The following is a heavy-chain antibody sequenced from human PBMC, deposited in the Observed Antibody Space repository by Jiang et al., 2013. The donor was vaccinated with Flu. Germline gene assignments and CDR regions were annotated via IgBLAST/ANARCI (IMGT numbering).Heavy chain of an antibody. CDR2: IYYSGST. CDR1: GGSISSGGYY. V-gene: IGHV4-31*03. Sequence: GSGLVKPSQTLSLTCTVSGGSISSGGYYWSWIRQHPGKGLEWIGYIYYSGSTYYNPSLKSRVTISVDTSKNQFSLKLSSVTAADTAVYYCARAGGRGVSGYYTEGYFDYWGQGTLVTVSS. D-gene: IGHD3-3*01. J-gene: IGHJ4*02. CDR3: ARAGGRGVSGYYTEGYFDY.